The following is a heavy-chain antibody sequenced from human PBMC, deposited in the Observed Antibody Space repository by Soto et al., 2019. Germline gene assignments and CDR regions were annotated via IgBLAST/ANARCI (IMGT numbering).Heavy chain of an antibody. CDR3: ASRIEGSGSYPDY. J-gene: IGHJ4*02. Sequence: QVQLVQSGAEVKKPGSSVKVSCKASGGTFTSYTISWVRQAPGQGLEWMGRIIPILGVANSAQKFQARVPITADKCRSTAYMGLSSMRYEDTAVYCCASRIEGSGSYPDYWGQGPLVIVSS. V-gene: IGHV1-69*02. CDR2: IIPILGVA. D-gene: IGHD3-10*01. CDR1: GGTFTSYT.